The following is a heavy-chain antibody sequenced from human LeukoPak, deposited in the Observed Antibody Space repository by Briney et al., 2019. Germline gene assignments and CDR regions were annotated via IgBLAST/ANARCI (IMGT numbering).Heavy chain of an antibody. J-gene: IGHJ4*02. D-gene: IGHD3-22*01. CDR1: GYTFSSCA. V-gene: IGHV7-4-1*02. CDR2: IDTKTGNP. Sequence: ASVKVSCKASGYTFSSCASNWVRQAPGQGLEYMGWIDTKTGNPTYAQGFTGRFVFSLDTSVSTAYLQISSLKAEDTAVYYCAIHPSDSSGYFSYWGQGALVTVSS. CDR3: AIHPSDSSGYFSY.